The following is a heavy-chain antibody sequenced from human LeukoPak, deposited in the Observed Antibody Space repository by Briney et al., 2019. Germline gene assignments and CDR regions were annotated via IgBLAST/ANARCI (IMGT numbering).Heavy chain of an antibody. V-gene: IGHV4-39*01. CDR3: AVGAFFDY. J-gene: IGHJ4*02. CDR2: IYYSGST. D-gene: IGHD1-26*01. Sequence: WVRQAPGKGLEWIGSIYYSGSTYYNPSLKSRVTISVDTSKNQFSLELSSETAADTAVYYCAVGAFFDYWGQGTLVTVSS.